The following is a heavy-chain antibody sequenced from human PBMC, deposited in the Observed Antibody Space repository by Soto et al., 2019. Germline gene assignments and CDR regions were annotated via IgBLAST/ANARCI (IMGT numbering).Heavy chain of an antibody. D-gene: IGHD1-26*01. CDR2: ISWSSGST. CDR1: GFTFDDYA. V-gene: IGHV3-9*01. Sequence: EVQLVESGGGLVQPGRSLRLSCAASGFTFDDYAMHWVRQAPGKGLEWISGISWSSGSTDYADSVKGRFTISRDNAKNWLYLQMSSLRAEDTALYYCAKDLDSGSGAYYGYGMDVWGQGTTVTVSS. J-gene: IGHJ6*02. CDR3: AKDLDSGSGAYYGYGMDV.